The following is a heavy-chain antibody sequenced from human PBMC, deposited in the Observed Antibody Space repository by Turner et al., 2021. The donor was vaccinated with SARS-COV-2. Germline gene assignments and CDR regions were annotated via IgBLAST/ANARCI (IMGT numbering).Heavy chain of an antibody. CDR3: ARELTNNWFDP. J-gene: IGHJ5*02. CDR1: GGSISSYY. V-gene: IGHV4-59*01. CDR2: IYYRGST. Sequence: QVLLQASGPGLVKPSETLSLTCTVSGGSISSYYWAWIRQPPEKRLEWIGYIYYRGSTNYNPSLKSRVTISVDTSKNQFSLKLTSVTAADTAVYFCARELTNNWFDPWGQGTLVTVSS. D-gene: IGHD3-10*01.